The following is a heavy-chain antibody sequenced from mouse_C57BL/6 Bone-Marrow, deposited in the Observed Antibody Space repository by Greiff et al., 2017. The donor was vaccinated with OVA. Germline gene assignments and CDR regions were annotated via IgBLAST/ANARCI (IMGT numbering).Heavy chain of an antibody. D-gene: IGHD1-1*01. J-gene: IGHJ1*03. CDR3: AFYYGSSYGYFDV. CDR2: INPNYGTT. V-gene: IGHV1-39*01. Sequence: EVKLMESGPELVKPGASVKISCKASGYSFTDYNMNWVKQSNGKSLEWIGVINPNYGTTSYNQKFKGKATLTVDPSSSTAYMQLNSLTSEDTAVYYCAFYYGSSYGYFDVWGTGTTVTVSS. CDR1: GYSFTDYN.